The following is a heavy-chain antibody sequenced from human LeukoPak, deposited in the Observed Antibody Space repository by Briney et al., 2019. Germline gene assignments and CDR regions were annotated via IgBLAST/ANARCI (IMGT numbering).Heavy chain of an antibody. J-gene: IGHJ4*02. CDR3: ARFSPDCSGGSCYSDY. CDR2: MNPNTGNT. Sequence: ASVKVSCKASGYTFTTPDIIWVRQAAGQGLEWMAWMNPNTGNTDYAQKFQGRVTLTRNTSINTAYMELSSLRSEDTAVYYCARFSPDCSGGSCYSDYWGQGTLVTVSS. V-gene: IGHV1-8*03. CDR1: GYTFTTPD. D-gene: IGHD2-15*01.